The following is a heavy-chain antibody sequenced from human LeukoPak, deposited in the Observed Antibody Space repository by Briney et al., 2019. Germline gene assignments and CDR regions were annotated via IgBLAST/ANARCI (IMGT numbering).Heavy chain of an antibody. CDR2: INHSGST. V-gene: IGHV4-34*01. J-gene: IGHJ4*02. CDR1: GGSFSGYY. D-gene: IGHD3-10*01. CDR3: ARGDYRSMVRGVIDYYFDY. Sequence: SETLSLTCAVYGGSFSGYYWSWIRQPPGKGLEWIGEINHSGSTNYNPSLKSRVTISVDTSKNQFSLKPSSVTAADTAVYYCARGDYRSMVRGVIDYYFDYWGQGTLVTVSS.